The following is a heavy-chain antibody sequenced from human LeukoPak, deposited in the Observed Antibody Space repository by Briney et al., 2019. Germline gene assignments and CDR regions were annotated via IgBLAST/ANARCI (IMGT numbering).Heavy chain of an antibody. Sequence: GGSLRLSCAASGFTFSSYNMNWVRQAPGKGLEWVSYISSSTTTIYYADSVKGRFTISRDNAKHSLYLQMNSLRAEDTAVYYCASREGVTTKTNPLDAFDIWGQGTMVTVS. J-gene: IGHJ3*02. CDR1: GFTFSSYN. V-gene: IGHV3-48*01. CDR2: ISSSTTTI. CDR3: ASREGVTTKTNPLDAFDI. D-gene: IGHD4-11*01.